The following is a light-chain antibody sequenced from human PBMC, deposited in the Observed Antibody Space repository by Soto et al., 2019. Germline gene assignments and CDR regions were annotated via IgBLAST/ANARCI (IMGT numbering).Light chain of an antibody. Sequence: EIVLTQSPGTLSLSPGERATLSCRARQSVSSSYLAWYQQKHGQAPRLLIYGASSRATGIPDRFSGSGSGTDFTLTISRLEPEDFAVYYCQQYGSSPYTFGQGTKLEIK. CDR2: GAS. J-gene: IGKJ2*01. CDR1: QSVSSSY. V-gene: IGKV3-20*01. CDR3: QQYGSSPYT.